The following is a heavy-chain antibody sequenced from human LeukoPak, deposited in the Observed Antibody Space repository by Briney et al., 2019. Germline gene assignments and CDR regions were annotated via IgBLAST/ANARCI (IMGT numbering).Heavy chain of an antibody. D-gene: IGHD1-7*01. Sequence: GASVTVSFKASGYAFTGYCMNWVRQAHAPGLEWMGRITPNSGSTNYAQKVQGRVTMTRDTSISTAYMELNRLGSDDTAVYYCAREPGGAGTTIDYGGQGTLVTVSS. CDR3: AREPGGAGTTIDY. CDR1: GYAFTGYC. V-gene: IGHV1-2*06. CDR2: ITPNSGST. J-gene: IGHJ4*02.